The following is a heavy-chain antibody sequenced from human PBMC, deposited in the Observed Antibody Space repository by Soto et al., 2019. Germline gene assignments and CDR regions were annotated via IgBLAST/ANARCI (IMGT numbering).Heavy chain of an antibody. D-gene: IGHD6-19*01. CDR2: IKQDGSEK. V-gene: IGHV3-7*05. CDR1: GFTFSSYW. Sequence: EVQLVESGGGLVQPGGSLRLSCAASGFTFSSYWMSWVRQAPGKGLEWVANIKQDGSEKYYVDSVKGRFTISRDNAKNPLYLQMNSLRAEDTAVYYCARDSRRLLKPYAFDTWGKGTMVTSLQ. J-gene: IGHJ3*02. CDR3: ARDSRRLLKPYAFDT.